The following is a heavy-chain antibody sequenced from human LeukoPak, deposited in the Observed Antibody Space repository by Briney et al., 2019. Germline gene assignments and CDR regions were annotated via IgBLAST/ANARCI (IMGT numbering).Heavy chain of an antibody. CDR3: ARALATMVRGAMNY. Sequence: ASVKVSCKASGYTFTGYYMHWVRQAPGQGLEWMGWINPNSGGTNYAQKFQGRVTMTRDTSISTAYMELSRLRSDDTAVYYCARALATMVRGAMNYRGQGTLVTVSS. D-gene: IGHD3-10*01. CDR1: GYTFTGYY. J-gene: IGHJ4*02. CDR2: INPNSGGT. V-gene: IGHV1-2*02.